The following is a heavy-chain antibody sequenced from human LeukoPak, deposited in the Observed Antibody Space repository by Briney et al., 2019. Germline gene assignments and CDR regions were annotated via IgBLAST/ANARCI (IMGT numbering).Heavy chain of an antibody. CDR1: GYTVTCYY. Sequence: ASVKVACKASGYTVTCYYMHWVRQAPGQGLEWMAILNPSGGSSNYAQKFQGRATLTRATSTGTVYMELSSLRSEDTAVYYCASVYRHGMDVWGQGTTVIVSS. CDR2: LNPSGGSS. CDR3: ASVYRHGMDV. V-gene: IGHV1-46*01. J-gene: IGHJ6*02. D-gene: IGHD4-11*01.